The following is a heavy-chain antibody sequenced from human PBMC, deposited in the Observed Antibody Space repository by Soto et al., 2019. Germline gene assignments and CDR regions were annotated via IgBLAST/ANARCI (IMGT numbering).Heavy chain of an antibody. V-gene: IGHV1-69*13. D-gene: IGHD2-2*01. J-gene: IGHJ4*02. CDR2: IIPIFGTA. Sequence: GASVKVSCKASGGTFSSYAISWVRQAPGQGLEWMGGIIPIFGTANYAQKFQGRVTITADESTSTDYMELSSLKTEDTGMYYCTIDKTAQYDFDYWGQGTLVTVSS. CDR1: GGTFSSYA. CDR3: TIDKTAQYDFDY.